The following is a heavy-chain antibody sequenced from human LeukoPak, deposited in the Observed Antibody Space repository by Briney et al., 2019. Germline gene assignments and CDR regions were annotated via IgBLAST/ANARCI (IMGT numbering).Heavy chain of an antibody. CDR3: ARPGDCSSTSCYYFGFDP. J-gene: IGHJ5*02. Sequence: ASVKVSCKASGYTFTGCYMHWVRQAPGQGLEWMGWINPNSGGTNYAQKFQGRVAMTRDTSISTAYMELSRLRSDDTAVYYCARPGDCSSTSCYYFGFDPWGQGTLVTVSS. D-gene: IGHD2-2*01. CDR2: INPNSGGT. V-gene: IGHV1-2*02. CDR1: GYTFTGCY.